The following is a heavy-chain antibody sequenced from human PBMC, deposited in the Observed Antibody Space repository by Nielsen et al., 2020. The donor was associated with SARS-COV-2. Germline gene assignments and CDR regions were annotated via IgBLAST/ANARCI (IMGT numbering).Heavy chain of an antibody. J-gene: IGHJ6*02. Sequence: SETLSLPSTVSGGSISTYYWSWIRQPPGKGLEWIGYIYYSGSTNYNPSLKSRVTISVDTSKNQFSLKLSSVTAADTAVYYCARVRTLWFGYYYGMDVWGQGTTVTVSS. V-gene: IGHV4-59*01. CDR3: ARVRTLWFGYYYGMDV. CDR2: IYYSGST. CDR1: GGSISTYY. D-gene: IGHD3-10*01.